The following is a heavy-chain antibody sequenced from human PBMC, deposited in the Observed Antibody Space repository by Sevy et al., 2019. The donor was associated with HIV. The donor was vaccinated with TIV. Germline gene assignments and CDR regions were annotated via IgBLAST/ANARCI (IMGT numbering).Heavy chain of an antibody. CDR3: AKDRDPMVQGSWGMDV. J-gene: IGHJ6*04. D-gene: IGHD3-10*01. CDR1: GFTFSSYA. V-gene: IGHV3-23*01. Sequence: GGALRLSCAASGFTFSSYAMSWVRQAPGKGLEWVSAISGSGGSTYYADSVKGRFTISRDNSKNTLYLQMNSLRAEDTAVYYCAKDRDPMVQGSWGMDVWGKGTTVTVSS. CDR2: ISGSGGST.